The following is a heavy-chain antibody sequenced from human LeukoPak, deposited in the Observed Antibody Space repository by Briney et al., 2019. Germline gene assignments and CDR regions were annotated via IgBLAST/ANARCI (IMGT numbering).Heavy chain of an antibody. Sequence: GASVKVSCKASGYTFTGYYMHWVRQAPGQGLEWMGWINPNSGGTNYAQKFQGRVTMTRDTSISTAYMELSRLRSDGTAVYYCARDFFPSDFGVVSGYYYYYMDVWGKGTTVTVSS. D-gene: IGHD3-3*01. V-gene: IGHV1-2*02. CDR3: ARDFFPSDFGVVSGYYYYYMDV. CDR1: GYTFTGYY. J-gene: IGHJ6*03. CDR2: INPNSGGT.